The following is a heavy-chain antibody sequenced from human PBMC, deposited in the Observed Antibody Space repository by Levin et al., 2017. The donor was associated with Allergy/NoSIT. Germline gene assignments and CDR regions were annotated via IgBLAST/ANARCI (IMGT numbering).Heavy chain of an antibody. CDR1: GYSFTSYW. Sequence: GESLKISCKGSGYSFTSYWIGWVRQMPGKGLERMGIIYPGDSDTRYSPSFQGQVTISADKSISTAYLQWSSLKASDTAMYYCARREYSSSWYDHALFDYWGQGTLVTVSS. J-gene: IGHJ4*02. D-gene: IGHD6-13*01. V-gene: IGHV5-51*01. CDR2: IYPGDSDT. CDR3: ARREYSSSWYDHALFDY.